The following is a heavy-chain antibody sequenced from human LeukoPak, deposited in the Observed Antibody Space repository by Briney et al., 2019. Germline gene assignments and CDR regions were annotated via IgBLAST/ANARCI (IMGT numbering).Heavy chain of an antibody. D-gene: IGHD6-19*01. CDR1: GFTVSSNY. CDR3: ARVNSSGWYGMRGYYFDY. J-gene: IGHJ4*02. CDR2: IYSGGST. Sequence: PGGSLRLSCAASGFTVSSNYMSWVRQAPGKGLEWVSVIYSGGSTYYADSVKGRFTISRHNSKNTLYLQMNSLRAEDTAVYYCARVNSSGWYGMRGYYFDYWGQETLVTVSS. V-gene: IGHV3-53*04.